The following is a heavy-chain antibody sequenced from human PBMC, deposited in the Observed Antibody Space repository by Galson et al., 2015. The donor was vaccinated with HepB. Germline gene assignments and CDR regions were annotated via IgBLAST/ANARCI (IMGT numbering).Heavy chain of an antibody. J-gene: IGHJ5*02. CDR2: ISYDGSNK. Sequence: SLRLSCAASGFTFSSYAMHWVRQAPGKGLEWVAVISYDGSNKYYADSVKGRFTISRDNSKNTLYLQMNSLRAEDTAVYYCAREGSSSWYNWFDPWGQGTLVTVSS. CDR3: AREGSSSWYNWFDP. V-gene: IGHV3-30*04. CDR1: GFTFSSYA. D-gene: IGHD6-13*01.